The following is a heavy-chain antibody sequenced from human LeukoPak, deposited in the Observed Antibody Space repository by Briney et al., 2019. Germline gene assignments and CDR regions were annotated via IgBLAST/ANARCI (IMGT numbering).Heavy chain of an antibody. Sequence: PGGSLRLSCAASGLTVSSNYMSWVRQAPGKGLEWVSVIYSGGSTYYADSVKGRFTISRDNSKNTLYLQMNSLRAEDTAVYYCAKGIYSSGWSYFDYWGHGTLVTVSS. D-gene: IGHD6-19*01. V-gene: IGHV3-53*01. CDR1: GLTVSSNY. CDR2: IYSGGST. CDR3: AKGIYSSGWSYFDY. J-gene: IGHJ4*01.